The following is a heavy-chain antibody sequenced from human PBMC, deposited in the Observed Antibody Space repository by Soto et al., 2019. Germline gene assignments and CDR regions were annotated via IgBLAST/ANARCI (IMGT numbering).Heavy chain of an antibody. J-gene: IGHJ6*02. CDR2: IYSGGST. D-gene: IGHD2-15*01. CDR1: GFTVSSNY. Sequence: GGSLRLSCAASGFTVSSNYMSWVRQAPGKGLEWVSVIYSGGSTYYADSVKGRFTISRDNSKNSLYLQMNSLRAEDTAVYYCARDTGYCSGGSCDYGMDVWGQGTTVTVSS. V-gene: IGHV3-53*01. CDR3: ARDTGYCSGGSCDYGMDV.